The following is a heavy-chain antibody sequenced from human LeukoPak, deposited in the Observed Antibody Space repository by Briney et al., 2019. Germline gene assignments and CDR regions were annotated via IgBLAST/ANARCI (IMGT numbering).Heavy chain of an antibody. J-gene: IGHJ4*02. Sequence: GGSLRLSCAASGFTFSNYGMSWVRQAPGKGLKRVSGISVSGGVTSYVDSVKGRFTISRDNSKNTLYLQMNSLRAEDTGVYYCAKSGYSDGSGYYAAYYFDYWGQGTLVTVSS. V-gene: IGHV3-23*01. CDR3: AKSGYSDGSGYYAAYYFDY. CDR1: GFTFSNYG. D-gene: IGHD3-22*01. CDR2: ISVSGGVT.